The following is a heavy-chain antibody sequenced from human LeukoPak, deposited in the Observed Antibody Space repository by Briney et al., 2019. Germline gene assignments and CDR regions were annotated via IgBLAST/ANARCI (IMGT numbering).Heavy chain of an antibody. CDR3: ARLAQGVAGTDY. J-gene: IGHJ4*02. Sequence: SQTLSLTCTVSGGSTSSGGSYWTWIRQHPGKGLEWIGYIYYSGSAYYNPSLQSRVSISVDTSNNQFSLTLSSVTAADTAVYYCARLAQGVAGTDYWGQGTLVTVAS. CDR2: IYYSGSA. CDR1: GGSTSSGGSY. V-gene: IGHV4-31*03. D-gene: IGHD6-19*01.